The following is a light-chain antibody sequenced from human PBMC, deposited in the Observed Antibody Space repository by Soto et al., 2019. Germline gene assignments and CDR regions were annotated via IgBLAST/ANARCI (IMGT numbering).Light chain of an antibody. V-gene: IGLV3-1*01. CDR3: QAWDSSALWV. CDR2: QDT. CDR1: ELGDKY. Sequence: SYELTQPPSVSVSPGQTASITCSGDELGDKYVCWFQQKPGQSPILIVYQDTKRPSGIPERFSGSNSGNTATLTISGTQAMDEADYYCQAWDSSALWVFGGGTKLTVL. J-gene: IGLJ3*02.